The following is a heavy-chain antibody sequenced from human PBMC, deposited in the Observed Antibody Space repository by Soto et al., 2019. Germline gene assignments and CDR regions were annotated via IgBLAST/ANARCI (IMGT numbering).Heavy chain of an antibody. CDR3: ARRMRGSYRYSY. Sequence: GASVKVSCKASGGTFSSYAISWVRQAPGQGLEWMGGIIPIFGTANYAQKFQGRVTITADESTSTAYMKLSSVTAADTAVYYCARRMRGSYRYSYWGQGTLVTVSS. J-gene: IGHJ4*02. CDR2: IIPIFGTA. CDR1: GGTFSSYA. D-gene: IGHD3-16*02. V-gene: IGHV1-69*13.